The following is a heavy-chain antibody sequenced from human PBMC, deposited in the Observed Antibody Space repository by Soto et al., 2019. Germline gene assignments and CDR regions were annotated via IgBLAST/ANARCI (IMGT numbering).Heavy chain of an antibody. CDR1: GGTFSSYA. CDR3: ARYNMEYDFWSGYYAFDY. V-gene: IGHV1-69*01. CDR2: IIPIFGTA. D-gene: IGHD3-3*01. Sequence: QVQLVQSGAEMKKPGSSVKVSCKASGGTFSSYAISWVRQAPGQGLEWMGGIIPIFGTANYAQKFQGRVTITADESTSTAYMELSSLRSEDTAVYYCARYNMEYDFWSGYYAFDYWGQGTLVTVSS. J-gene: IGHJ4*02.